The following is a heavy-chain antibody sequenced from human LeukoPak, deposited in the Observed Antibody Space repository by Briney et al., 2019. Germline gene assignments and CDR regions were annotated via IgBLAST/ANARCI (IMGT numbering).Heavy chain of an antibody. V-gene: IGHV4-39*07. CDR3: ARLQVGAMNKGGFDY. CDR2: IYYSGST. CDR1: GGSISSSSYY. Sequence: KPSETLSLTCTVSGGSISSSSYYWGWIRQPPGKGLEWIGSIYYSGSTYYNPSLKSRVTISVDTSKNQFSLKLSSVTAADTALYYCARLQVGAMNKGGFDYWGQGTLVTVSS. D-gene: IGHD1-26*01. J-gene: IGHJ4*02.